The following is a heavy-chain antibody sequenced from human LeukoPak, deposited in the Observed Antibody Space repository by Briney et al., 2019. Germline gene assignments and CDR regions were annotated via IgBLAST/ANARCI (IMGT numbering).Heavy chain of an antibody. CDR3: AKTRSSWYDAFDV. CDR2: IKDSGSNT. Sequence: GGSLRLSCAASGFTFSTYAMTWVRQAPGKGLEWVSSIKDSGSNTYYADSVKGRFTTSRDNSKNTLYLQMNSLRAEDTAVYYCAKTRSSWYDAFDVWGQGTMVTVSS. CDR1: GFTFSTYA. V-gene: IGHV3-23*01. D-gene: IGHD6-19*01. J-gene: IGHJ3*01.